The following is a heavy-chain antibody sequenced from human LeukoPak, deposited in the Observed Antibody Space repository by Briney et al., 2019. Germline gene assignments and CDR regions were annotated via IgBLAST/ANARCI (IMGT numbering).Heavy chain of an antibody. Sequence: ASVKVSCKVSGYTLTELSMHWVRQAPGKGLEWMGGFDPEDGETIYAQKFQGRVTMTEDTSTDTAYMELSSLRSEDTAVYYCATDKRKNSYHAGGWLDWGQRTLVTVSS. CDR1: GYTLTELS. V-gene: IGHV1-24*01. CDR3: ATDKRKNSYHAGGWLD. CDR2: FDPEDGET. D-gene: IGHD5-12*01. J-gene: IGHJ4*02.